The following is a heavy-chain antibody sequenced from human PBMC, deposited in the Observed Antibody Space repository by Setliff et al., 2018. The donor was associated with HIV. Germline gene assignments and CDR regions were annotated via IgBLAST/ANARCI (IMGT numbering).Heavy chain of an antibody. V-gene: IGHV4-59*11. CDR2: IYYSGST. D-gene: IGHD3-22*01. J-gene: IGHJ4*02. CDR3: ARVVTMIVVVDY. CDR1: GGSISSHY. Sequence: PSETLSLTCTVSGGSISSHYWSWIRQPPGKGLEWIGSIYYSGSTNYNPSLKSRVTIAVDTSKNQFSLKLSSVTAADTAVYYCARVVTMIVVVDYWGQGTLVTVSS.